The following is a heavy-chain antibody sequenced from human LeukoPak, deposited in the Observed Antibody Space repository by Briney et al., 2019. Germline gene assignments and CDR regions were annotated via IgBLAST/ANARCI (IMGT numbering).Heavy chain of an antibody. D-gene: IGHD3-10*01. CDR2: INHSGST. J-gene: IGHJ6*03. Sequence: SETLSLTCTVSGGSISSYYWSWIRQPPGKGLEWIGEINHSGSTNYNPSLKSRVTISVDTSKNQFSLKLSSVTAADTAVYYCARGRYYYGSGSYYGHYYYYMDVWGKGTTVTVSS. CDR3: ARGRYYYGSGSYYGHYYYYMDV. V-gene: IGHV4-34*01. CDR1: GGSISSYY.